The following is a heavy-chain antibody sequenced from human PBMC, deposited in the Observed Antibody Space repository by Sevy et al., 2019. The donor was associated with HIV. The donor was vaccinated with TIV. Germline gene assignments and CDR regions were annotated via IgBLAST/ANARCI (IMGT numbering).Heavy chain of an antibody. CDR3: AKDRNDYGDPYFDY. CDR2: ISYDGNKK. Sequence: GGSLRLSCAASGFTFRSYGMHWVRQAPGKGLEWVAVISYDGNKKIYADSVKGRFTISRGNSKNTLYLQMNSLRAVDTAVYYCAKDRNDYGDPYFDYWGQGTLVTVSS. J-gene: IGHJ4*02. V-gene: IGHV3-30*18. CDR1: GFTFRSYG. D-gene: IGHD4-17*01.